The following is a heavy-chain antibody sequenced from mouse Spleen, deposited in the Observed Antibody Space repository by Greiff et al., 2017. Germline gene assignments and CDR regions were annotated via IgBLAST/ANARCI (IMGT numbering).Heavy chain of an antibody. CDR3: TRPFYYYGTAWFAY. J-gene: IGHJ3*01. CDR1: GYTFTDYE. D-gene: IGHD1-1*01. V-gene: IGHV1-15*01. CDR2: IDPETDGT. Sequence: QVQLQQSGAELVRPGASVTLSCKASGYTFTDYEMHWVKQTPVHGLEWIGAIDPETDGTAYNQKFKGKAILTADKSSSTAYMELRSLTSEDSAVYYCTRPFYYYGTAWFAYWGQGTLVTVSA.